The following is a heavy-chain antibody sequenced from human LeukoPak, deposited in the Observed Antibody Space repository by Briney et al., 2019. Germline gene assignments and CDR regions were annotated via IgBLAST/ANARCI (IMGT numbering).Heavy chain of an antibody. J-gene: IGHJ4*02. CDR3: ARAHQRNYAVY. CDR1: GFTFSSYS. V-gene: IGHV3-21*01. CDR2: ISSSSSYI. Sequence: GGSLRLSCAASGFTFSSYSMTWVRQAPGKGLEWVSSISSSSSYIYYADSVKGRFTISRDNAKNSLYLQMNSLRAEDTAVYYCARAHQRNYAVYWGQGTLVTVSS. D-gene: IGHD1-7*01.